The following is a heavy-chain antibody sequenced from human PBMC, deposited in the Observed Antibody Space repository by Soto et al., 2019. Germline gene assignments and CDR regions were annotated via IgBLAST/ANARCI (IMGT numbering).Heavy chain of an antibody. Sequence: TGGSLRLSWGASGFTFGDYNMNWVRKAPGKGLEWVSFIGGRSNTIYYADSVKGRFTISRDNAKNSLYLLMNSLRAEDTAVYYCTREGDGSGFFSDFWGQGALVTVSS. V-gene: IGHV3-48*01. CDR1: GFTFGDYN. CDR3: TREGDGSGFFSDF. CDR2: IGGRSNTI. D-gene: IGHD3-22*01. J-gene: IGHJ4*02.